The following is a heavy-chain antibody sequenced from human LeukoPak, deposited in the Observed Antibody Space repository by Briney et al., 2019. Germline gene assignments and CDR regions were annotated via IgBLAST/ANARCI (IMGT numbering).Heavy chain of an antibody. CDR1: GFTFSSYV. Sequence: GGSLRLSCSASGFTFSSYVMHWVRQAPGKGLEYVSGISSSGGTIYYADSAKGRFSISRDNSKNTLDLQMSSLRAEDTAVYYCVKDLTATTSAWGQGTLVIVSS. CDR3: VKDLTATTSA. V-gene: IGHV3-64D*09. D-gene: IGHD1-7*01. CDR2: ISSSGGTI. J-gene: IGHJ4*02.